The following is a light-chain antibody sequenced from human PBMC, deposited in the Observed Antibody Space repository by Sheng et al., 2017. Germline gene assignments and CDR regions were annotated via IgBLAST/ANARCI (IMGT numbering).Light chain of an antibody. V-gene: IGLV1-44*01. CDR3: AAWDDSLHGPV. J-gene: IGLJ2*01. CDR1: SSNIGTNT. Sequence: QSVLTQPPSASGTPGQRVMISCSGSSSNIGTNTVNWYQQLPGTAPKLLIYNNNQRPSGVPDRFSGSKSGASASLAISGLQSEDEADYYCAAWDDSLHGPVFGGGTKLTVL. CDR2: NNN.